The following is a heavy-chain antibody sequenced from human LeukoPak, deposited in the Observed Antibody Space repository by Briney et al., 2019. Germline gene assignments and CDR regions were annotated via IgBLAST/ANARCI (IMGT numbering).Heavy chain of an antibody. CDR2: IIPIFGTA. CDR3: ARDLRYSSSWQHESNAFDI. V-gene: IGHV1-69*13. Sequence: GASVKVSCKASGGTFSSYAISWVRQAPGQGLEWMGGIIPIFGTANYAQKFQGRVTITADESTSTAYMELSSLRSEDTAVYYCARDLRYSSSWQHESNAFDIWGQGTMVTVSS. J-gene: IGHJ3*02. D-gene: IGHD6-13*01. CDR1: GGTFSSYA.